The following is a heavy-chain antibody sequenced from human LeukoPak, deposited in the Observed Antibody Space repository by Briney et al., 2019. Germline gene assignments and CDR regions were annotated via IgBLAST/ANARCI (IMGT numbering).Heavy chain of an antibody. CDR3: ARFHSSGWYMIDY. V-gene: IGHV3-21*01. J-gene: IGHJ4*02. CDR1: GFTFSSYS. D-gene: IGHD6-19*01. Sequence: GGSLRLSCAASGFTFSSYSMNWVCQAPGKGLEWVSSISSSSSYIYYADSVKGRFTVSRDNAKNSLYLQMNSLRAEDTAVYYCARFHSSGWYMIDYWGQGTLVTVSS. CDR2: ISSSSSYI.